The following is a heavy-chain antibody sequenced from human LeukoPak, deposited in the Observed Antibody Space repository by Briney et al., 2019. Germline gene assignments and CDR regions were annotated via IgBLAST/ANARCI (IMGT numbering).Heavy chain of an antibody. J-gene: IGHJ4*02. CDR1: GFTFSSYG. CDR3: ARDRQLLNDYSFDY. V-gene: IGHV3-30*02. Sequence: PGGSLRLSCAASGFTFSSYGMHWVRQAPGKGLEWVAFIRYDGSNKYYADSVKGRFTISRDNSKNTLYLQMNSLRAEDTAVYYCARDRQLLNDYSFDYWGQGTLVTVSS. CDR2: IRYDGSNK. D-gene: IGHD2-2*01.